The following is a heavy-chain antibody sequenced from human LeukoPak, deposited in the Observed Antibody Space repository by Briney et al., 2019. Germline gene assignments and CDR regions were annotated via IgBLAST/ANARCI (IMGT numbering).Heavy chain of an antibody. V-gene: IGHV3-73*01. Sequence: GGSLKLSCAASGFTLSGSGMHWVRQASGKGLEWVGRIRSKAKSDATAYAASGKGRFTIYRDDSKNTAYLQMNGLKTEDTAVYFCARLDDTMIEGFDHWGQGTLVTVAS. CDR2: IRSKAKSDAT. J-gene: IGHJ4*02. D-gene: IGHD3-22*01. CDR1: GFTLSGSG. CDR3: ARLDDTMIEGFDH.